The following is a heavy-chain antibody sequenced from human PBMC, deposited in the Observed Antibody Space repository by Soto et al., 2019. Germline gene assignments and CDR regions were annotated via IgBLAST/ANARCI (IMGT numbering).Heavy chain of an antibody. CDR2: IIPIFGTA. CDR3: AKITVGSLPYALDDAFDS. J-gene: IGHJ3*02. CDR1: GCTFNSYA. Sequence: VLCKTSGCTFNSYAISWVRQAPGQVLEWMGGIIPIFGTANCAQKFQGRVTITADKSTSTAYMEQSSLRSEDTDVYYCAKITVGSLPYALDDAFDSWG. V-gene: IGHV1-69*06. D-gene: IGHD1-26*01.